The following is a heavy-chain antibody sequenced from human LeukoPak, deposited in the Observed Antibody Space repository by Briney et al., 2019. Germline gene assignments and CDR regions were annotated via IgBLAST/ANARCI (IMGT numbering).Heavy chain of an antibody. J-gene: IGHJ4*02. D-gene: IGHD1-26*01. Sequence: ASVKVSCKASGYTFTNYYIHWVRQAPGQGLEWMGIINPSIGTTSYAQKFQGRVTMTRDTSTSTVYMELSSLTSEGTAVYYCAKVVGASNGYFDYWGQGTLVTVSS. CDR2: INPSIGTT. CDR3: AKVVGASNGYFDY. V-gene: IGHV1-46*01. CDR1: GYTFTNYY.